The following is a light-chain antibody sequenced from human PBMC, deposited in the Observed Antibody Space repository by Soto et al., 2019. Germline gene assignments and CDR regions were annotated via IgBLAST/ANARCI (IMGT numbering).Light chain of an antibody. Sequence: EILMTQSPSTLSVSPGETATVSCRASQTVSGNLAWYQQRPGQAPRLLMYGASTRATGIPASFSGSGSGTEFTLTISRLQSEDFAVHYCQQYNNWPPWTFGQGTKVDIK. CDR2: GAS. CDR1: QTVSGN. J-gene: IGKJ1*01. V-gene: IGKV3-15*01. CDR3: QQYNNWPPWT.